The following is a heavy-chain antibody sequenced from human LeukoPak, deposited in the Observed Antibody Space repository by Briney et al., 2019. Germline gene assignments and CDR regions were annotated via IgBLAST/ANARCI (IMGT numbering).Heavy chain of an antibody. J-gene: IGHJ4*02. Sequence: ASVKVSCKASGYTFTGYYMHWVRQAPGQGLEWMGWISSYNGNTNYAQKLQGRLTMTTDTSTSTAYMELRSLRSDDTAVYYCARDENVQYGNYAVEYWGQGTLVTVSS. CDR3: ARDENVQYGNYAVEY. V-gene: IGHV1-18*04. D-gene: IGHD4-11*01. CDR1: GYTFTGYY. CDR2: ISSYNGNT.